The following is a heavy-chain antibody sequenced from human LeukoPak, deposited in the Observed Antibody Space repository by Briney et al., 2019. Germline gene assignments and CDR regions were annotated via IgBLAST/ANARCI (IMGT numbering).Heavy chain of an antibody. CDR1: GFTVSSTY. V-gene: IGHV3-53*01. Sequence: GGSLRLSCAASGFTVSSTYMSWVRQAPGKGLEWVSTIYSGGSTYYADSVKGRFTISRDNSKNTLYLQMNSLRAEDTAVYYCVRVPYCGADCYSGGSFDIWGQGTMVTVSS. D-gene: IGHD2-21*02. CDR3: VRVPYCGADCYSGGSFDI. J-gene: IGHJ3*02. CDR2: IYSGGST.